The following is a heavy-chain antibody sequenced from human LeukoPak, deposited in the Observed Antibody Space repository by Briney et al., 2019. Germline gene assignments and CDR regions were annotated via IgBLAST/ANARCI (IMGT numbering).Heavy chain of an antibody. J-gene: IGHJ4*02. CDR3: ARDSLEVPDIWFGDQKDY. D-gene: IGHD3-10*01. CDR1: GYTFTSYG. V-gene: IGHV1-18*01. CDR2: ISAYNRNT. Sequence: GASVKVSCKASGYTFTSYGISWVRQAPGQGLEWMGWISAYNRNTNYAQKLRVRVTMTTDTSTSTAYMELRSLRSDDTAVYYCARDSLEVPDIWFGDQKDYWGQGTLVTVSS.